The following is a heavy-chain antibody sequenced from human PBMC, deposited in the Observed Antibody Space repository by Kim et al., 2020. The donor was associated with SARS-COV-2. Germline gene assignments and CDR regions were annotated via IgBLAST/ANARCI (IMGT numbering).Heavy chain of an antibody. CDR2: INHSGST. V-gene: IGHV4-34*01. J-gene: IGHJ4*02. CDR1: GGSFSGYY. CDR3: ARVHNIAAADY. Sequence: SETLSLTCAVYGGSFSGYYWSWIRQPPGKGLEWIGEINHSGSTNYNPSLKSRVTISVDTSKNQFSLKLSSVTAADTAVYYCARVHNIAAADYWGQGTLVTVSS. D-gene: IGHD6-13*01.